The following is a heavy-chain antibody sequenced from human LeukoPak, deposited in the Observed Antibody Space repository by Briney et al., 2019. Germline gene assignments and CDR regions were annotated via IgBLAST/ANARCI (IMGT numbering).Heavy chain of an antibody. D-gene: IGHD3-22*01. CDR3: ARGPPYYDSSARFDY. J-gene: IGHJ4*02. CDR1: GGSIINSNW. Sequence: SETLSLTCAVSGGSIINSNWWSWVRQPPGKGLEWIGEIDHSGSTSYNPSLKSRVTISVDTSKNQFSLKLSSVTAADTAVYYCARGPPYYDSSARFDYWGQGTLVTVSS. CDR2: IDHSGST. V-gene: IGHV4-4*02.